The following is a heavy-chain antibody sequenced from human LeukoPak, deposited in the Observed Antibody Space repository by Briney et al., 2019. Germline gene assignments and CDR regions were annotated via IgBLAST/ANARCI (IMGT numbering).Heavy chain of an antibody. CDR1: GYTFTSYY. CDR2: INPSGGST. D-gene: IGHD5-18*01. Sequence: GATVKVSCKASGYTFTSYYMHWVRQAPGQGLEWMGIINPSGGSTSYAQKFRGRVTMTRDTSTSTVYMELSSLRSEDTAVYYCARDMDTAMDFDYWGQGTLVTVSS. J-gene: IGHJ4*02. V-gene: IGHV1-46*01. CDR3: ARDMDTAMDFDY.